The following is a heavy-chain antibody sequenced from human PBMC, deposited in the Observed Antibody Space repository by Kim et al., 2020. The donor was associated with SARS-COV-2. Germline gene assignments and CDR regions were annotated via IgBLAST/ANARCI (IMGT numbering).Heavy chain of an antibody. D-gene: IGHD3-10*01. CDR2: MSYDGRNK. CDR3: ARGNYDESVSLSYYYNG. J-gene: IGHJ6*01. Sequence: GGSLRLSCAASGLNFDSFAMNWVRQAPGKGLEWVAVMSYDGRNKDYADSVKGRFTISRDNSKNTLYLQMSSLRVEDTAVYYCARGNYDESVSLSYYYNG. CDR1: GLNFDSFA. V-gene: IGHV3-30-3*01.